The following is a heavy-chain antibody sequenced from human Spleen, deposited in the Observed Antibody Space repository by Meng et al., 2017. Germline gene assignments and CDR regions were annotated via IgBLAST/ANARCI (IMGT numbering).Heavy chain of an antibody. D-gene: IGHD6-19*01. CDR3: ARVGASIAWLFDFDH. CDR2: IYYSGST. J-gene: IGHJ4*02. V-gene: IGHV4-4*02. Sequence: QVQLQDSGPRLVKPSVTLSLTCGVSGVSISTPKWWSCVRQSPGKGLEWIGYIYYSGSTDYNPSLKSRVTISVDNSNNRFSLIMTSVTAADTAVYYCARVGASIAWLFDFDHWGQGVLVTVSS. CDR1: GVSISTPKW.